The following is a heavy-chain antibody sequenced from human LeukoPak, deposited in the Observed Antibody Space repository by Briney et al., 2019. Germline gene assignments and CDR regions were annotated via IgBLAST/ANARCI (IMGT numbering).Heavy chain of an antibody. D-gene: IGHD6-19*01. CDR2: INHSGST. Sequence: SETLSLTCAVYGGSFSGYYWSWIRQPPGKGLEWIGEINHSGSTNYNPSLKCRVTISVDTSKNQFSLNLSSVTAADTAVYYCAGSSGWYGAVNSGWGQGTLVTVSS. V-gene: IGHV4-34*01. J-gene: IGHJ1*01. CDR1: GGSFSGYY. CDR3: AGSSGWYGAVNSG.